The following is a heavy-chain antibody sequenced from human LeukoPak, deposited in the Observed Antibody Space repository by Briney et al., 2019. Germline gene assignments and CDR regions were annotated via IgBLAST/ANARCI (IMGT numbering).Heavy chain of an antibody. V-gene: IGHV4-31*03. CDR1: GGSISSGGYY. CDR2: IYYSGST. J-gene: IGHJ4*02. Sequence: SQTLSLTCTVSGGSISSGGYYWSWIRQHPGKGLEWIGYIYYSGSTYYNPSLKSRVTISVDTSKNQFSLKLSSVTAADTAVYYCARGGGYDYVWGSYRYQFDYWGQGTLVTVSS. CDR3: ARGGGYDYVWGSYRYQFDY. D-gene: IGHD3-16*02.